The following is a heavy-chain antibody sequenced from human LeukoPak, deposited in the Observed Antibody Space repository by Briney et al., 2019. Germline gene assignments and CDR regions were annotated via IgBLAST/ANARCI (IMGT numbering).Heavy chain of an antibody. D-gene: IGHD5-18*01. J-gene: IGHJ4*02. CDR2: ISNSGREI. V-gene: IGHV3-11*04. CDR1: GFTFSDSY. CDR3: ARYSYRYTERLNDY. Sequence: TGGSLRLSCTASGFTFSDSYMTWIRQAPGKGLEWVSYISNSGREINYADSVKGRFTISRDNAMSSLYLQMNSLRVEDTAVYYCARYSYRYTERLNDYWGQGTLVTVSS.